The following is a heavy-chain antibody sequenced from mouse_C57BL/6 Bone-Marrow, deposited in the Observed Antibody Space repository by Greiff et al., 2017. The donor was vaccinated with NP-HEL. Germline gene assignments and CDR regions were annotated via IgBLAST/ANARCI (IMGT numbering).Heavy chain of an antibody. J-gene: IGHJ2*01. D-gene: IGHD1-1*01. Sequence: QVQLQQPGAELVQPGASVKLSCKASGYTFTSYLLHWVKQRPGRGLEWIGRIDPNSGGTKYNEKFKSKATLTVDKPSSTAYMQLNSLTSDDSAVYYCESDYCGISSFDYRGPGTPYPASS. CDR3: ESDYCGISSFDY. V-gene: IGHV1-72*01. CDR1: GYTFTSYL. CDR2: IDPNSGGT.